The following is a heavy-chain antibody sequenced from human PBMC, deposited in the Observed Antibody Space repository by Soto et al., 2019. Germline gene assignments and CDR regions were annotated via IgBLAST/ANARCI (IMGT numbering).Heavy chain of an antibody. CDR3: ARRNSWHLRSLPTYYFDY. CDR2: INHSGST. Sequence: QVQLQQWGAGLLKPSETLSLTCAVYGGSFSGYYWSWIRQPPGKGLEWIGEINHSGSTNYNPSLKSRVTISVDTSKNQFSLKLSSVTAADTAVYYCARRNSWHLRSLPTYYFDYWGQGTLVTVSS. V-gene: IGHV4-34*01. D-gene: IGHD1-7*01. J-gene: IGHJ4*02. CDR1: GGSFSGYY.